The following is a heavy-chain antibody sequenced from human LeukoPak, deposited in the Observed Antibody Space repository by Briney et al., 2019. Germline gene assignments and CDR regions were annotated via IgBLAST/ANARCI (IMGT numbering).Heavy chain of an antibody. V-gene: IGHV3-23*01. D-gene: IGHD1-26*01. CDR2: IEVGGAMT. J-gene: IGHJ4*02. Sequence: GGSLRLSCAASGFTFSSYAMTWVRRAPGKGLEWVSTIEVGGAMTHYADSVKGRFTISRDTSKSTLFLQMTNLRVEDTAVYYCAKPLGGSYPFDLWGPGTLVIVSS. CDR1: GFTFSSYA. CDR3: AKPLGGSYPFDL.